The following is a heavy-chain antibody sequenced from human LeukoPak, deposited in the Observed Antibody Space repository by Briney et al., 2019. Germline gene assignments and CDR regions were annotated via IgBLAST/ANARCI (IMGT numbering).Heavy chain of an antibody. V-gene: IGHV4-34*01. Sequence: PSETLSLTCAVYGGSFSGYYWSWIRQPPGKGLEWIGEINHSGSTNYNPSLKSRVTISVDTSKNQFSMKLSSVTAADTAVYYCARGLMDDYVWGSYRFPFDYWGQGTLVTVSS. CDR1: GGSFSGYY. CDR3: ARGLMDDYVWGSYRFPFDY. D-gene: IGHD3-16*02. J-gene: IGHJ4*02. CDR2: INHSGST.